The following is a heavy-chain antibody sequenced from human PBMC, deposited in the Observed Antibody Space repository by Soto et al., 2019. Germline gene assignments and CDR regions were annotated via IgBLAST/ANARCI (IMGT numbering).Heavy chain of an antibody. CDR3: ARGVIGVDSSGYMHWFDP. Sequence: QVQLVQSGAEVKKPGASVKVSCKASGYTFTSYYMHWVRQAPGQGLEWMGIINPSGGSTSYAQKFQGSVTMTRDTSTSTVYMELSSLRSEDTAVYYCARGVIGVDSSGYMHWFDPWGQGTLVTVSS. V-gene: IGHV1-46*01. CDR1: GYTFTSYY. D-gene: IGHD3-22*01. CDR2: INPSGGST. J-gene: IGHJ5*02.